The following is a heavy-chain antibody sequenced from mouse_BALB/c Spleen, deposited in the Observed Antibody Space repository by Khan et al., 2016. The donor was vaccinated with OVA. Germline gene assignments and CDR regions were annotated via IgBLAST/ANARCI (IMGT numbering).Heavy chain of an antibody. D-gene: IGHD1-2*01. CDR1: GYSITSGYG. Sequence: VQLQQSGPGLVKPSQSLSLTCTVTGYSITSGYGWNWIRQFPGNKLECMGYISYSGSTNYNPSLQSRISITRDTSKNQFFLQLNSVTTEDTATYYCARTARIKYWGQGTTLTVSS. V-gene: IGHV3-2*02. J-gene: IGHJ2*01. CDR2: ISYSGST. CDR3: ARTARIKY.